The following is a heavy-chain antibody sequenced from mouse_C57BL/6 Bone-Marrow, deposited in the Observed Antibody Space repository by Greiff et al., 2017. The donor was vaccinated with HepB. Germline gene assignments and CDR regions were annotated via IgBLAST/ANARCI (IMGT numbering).Heavy chain of an antibody. D-gene: IGHD1-2*01. Sequence: VQLQQPGAELVKPGASVKLSCKASGYTFTSYWMHWVKQRPGQGLEWIGMIHPNSGSTNYNEKFKSKATLTVDKSSSTAYMQLSSLTSEDSAVYYCARGSGYYGPYWYFDVWGTGTTVTVSS. V-gene: IGHV1-64*01. J-gene: IGHJ1*03. CDR3: ARGSGYYGPYWYFDV. CDR2: IHPNSGST. CDR1: GYTFTSYW.